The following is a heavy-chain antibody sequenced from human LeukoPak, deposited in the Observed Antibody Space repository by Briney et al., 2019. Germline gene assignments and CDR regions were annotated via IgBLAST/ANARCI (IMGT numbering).Heavy chain of an antibody. CDR1: GYTFGDYA. CDR3: AKDGRQRKTYYYGSRSANAFDI. J-gene: IGHJ3*02. V-gene: IGHV3-66*02. D-gene: IGHD3-10*01. Sequence: PGGSLRLSCTASGYTFGDYAMSWVRHAPGKGLECVSVLYRGGSTYYADYVKCRFTISRDNSKNTQSLQMDSLRAEDTAVYCCAKDGRQRKTYYYGSRSANAFDIWGQGTMVTVSS. CDR2: LYRGGST.